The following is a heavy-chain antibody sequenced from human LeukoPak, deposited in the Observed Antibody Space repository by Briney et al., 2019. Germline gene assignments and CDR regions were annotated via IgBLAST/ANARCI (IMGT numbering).Heavy chain of an antibody. Sequence: GGSLRLSCAAPGFIFHDYAIHWVRQAPGKGLEWVSLISGDGGSTFYADSVKGRFTLSRDNSKNSLYLQMNSLRSDDTALYYCARESESSGWYDYWGQGALVTVSS. CDR3: ARESESSGWYDY. CDR2: ISGDGGST. CDR1: GFIFHDYA. J-gene: IGHJ4*02. D-gene: IGHD6-19*01. V-gene: IGHV3-43*02.